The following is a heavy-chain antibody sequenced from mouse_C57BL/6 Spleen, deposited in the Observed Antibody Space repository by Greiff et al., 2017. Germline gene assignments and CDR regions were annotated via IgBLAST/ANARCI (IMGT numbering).Heavy chain of an antibody. Sequence: VQLQQSGAELVRPGTSVKVSCKASGYAFTNYLIEWVKQRPGQGLEWIGVINPGSGGTNYNEKCKGKATLTADKSSSTAYMQLSSLTSEDSAVYFCARRDYEPYWGQGTLVTVSA. D-gene: IGHD2-4*01. CDR2: INPGSGGT. J-gene: IGHJ3*01. CDR1: GYAFTNYL. CDR3: ARRDYEPY. V-gene: IGHV1-54*01.